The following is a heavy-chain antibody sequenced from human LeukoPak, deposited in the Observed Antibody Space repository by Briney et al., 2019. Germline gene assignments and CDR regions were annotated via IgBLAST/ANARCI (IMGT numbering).Heavy chain of an antibody. V-gene: IGHV4-59*01. CDR2: IYYSVST. Sequence: SETLSLTCTCYGGSISCYYWSWIRQPPGKGLEWIGYIYYSVSTNYNPSLKRRVTISVDTSKNQFSLKLSSVTAGDTAVYYCARGNSLWFGETHNWFDPWGQGTLVTVS. J-gene: IGHJ5*02. D-gene: IGHD3-10*01. CDR1: GGSISCYY. CDR3: ARGNSLWFGETHNWFDP.